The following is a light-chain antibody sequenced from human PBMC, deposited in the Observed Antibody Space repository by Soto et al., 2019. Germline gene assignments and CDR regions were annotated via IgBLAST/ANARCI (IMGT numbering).Light chain of an antibody. CDR1: QSVTNN. J-gene: IGKJ5*01. Sequence: EVLLTQSPATLSLSPGEGATLSCRASQSVTNNLAWYQQKPGQAPRLLISGASTRATGIPDRFSGSGSGTDFTLTISRLEPEDFAVYYCQQHGTSPITFGQGTRLEIK. CDR2: GAS. V-gene: IGKV3-20*01. CDR3: QQHGTSPIT.